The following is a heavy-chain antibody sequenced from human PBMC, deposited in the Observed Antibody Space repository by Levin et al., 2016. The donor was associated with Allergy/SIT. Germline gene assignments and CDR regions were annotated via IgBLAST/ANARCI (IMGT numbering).Heavy chain of an antibody. D-gene: IGHD3-10*01. CDR1: GFTFSSYA. Sequence: GGSLRLSCAASGFTFSSYAMHWVRQAPGKGLEWVAVISYDGSNKYYADSVKGRFTISRDNSKNTLYLQMNSLRAEDTAVYYCARDLITMVRGVTGQRLENYGMDVWGQGTTVTVSS. CDR3: ARDLITMVRGVTGQRLENYGMDV. CDR2: ISYDGSNK. J-gene: IGHJ6*02. V-gene: IGHV3-30*04.